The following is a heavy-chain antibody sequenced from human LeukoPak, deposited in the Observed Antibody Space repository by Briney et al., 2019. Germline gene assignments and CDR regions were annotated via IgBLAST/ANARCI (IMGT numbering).Heavy chain of an antibody. J-gene: IGHJ4*02. D-gene: IGHD3-10*02. Sequence: ASVKVSCKASGYTFTNYGISWLRQAPGQGLEWVGWISAYNGDTHYAQKLRGRVTMTTDTPTSTAYMELRSLRSDDTAVYFCAREYVLMVSDYWGQGTLVTVSS. CDR2: ISAYNGDT. V-gene: IGHV1-18*01. CDR3: AREYVLMVSDY. CDR1: GYTFTNYG.